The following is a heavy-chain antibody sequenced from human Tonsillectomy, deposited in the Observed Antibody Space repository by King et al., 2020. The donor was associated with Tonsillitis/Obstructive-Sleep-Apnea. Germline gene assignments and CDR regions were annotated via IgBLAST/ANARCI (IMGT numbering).Heavy chain of an antibody. CDR3: ARGYCSSTSCLYAFDI. D-gene: IGHD2-2*01. V-gene: IGHV4-31*01. Sequence: QLQESGPGLVKPSQTLSLTCTVSGGSISSGGYYWSWIRQHPGKGLEWIGYIYYSGSPYYNPSLKSLVTISVDTSKNQFSLELSSVTAADTAGYYCARGYCSSTSCLYAFDIWGQGTMVTVSS. CDR1: GGSISSGGYY. CDR2: IYYSGSP. J-gene: IGHJ3*02.